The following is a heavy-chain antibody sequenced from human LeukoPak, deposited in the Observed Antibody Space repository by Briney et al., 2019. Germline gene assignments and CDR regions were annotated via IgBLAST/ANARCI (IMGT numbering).Heavy chain of an antibody. CDR1: GFTFSSYA. CDR3: AKNRGGSYYSGSDY. CDR2: VRGSDAGT. J-gene: IGHJ4*02. V-gene: IGHV3-23*01. Sequence: PGGSLRLSCAASGFTFSSYAMNWVRQAPGKGLDLGSAVRGSDAGTSYADSVKGRFTISRDNSKNTLYLQMNSLRAEDTAVYYCAKNRGGSYYSGSDYWGQGTLVTVSS. D-gene: IGHD1-26*01.